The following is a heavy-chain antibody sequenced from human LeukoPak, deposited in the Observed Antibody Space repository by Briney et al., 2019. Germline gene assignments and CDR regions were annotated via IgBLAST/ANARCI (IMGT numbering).Heavy chain of an antibody. CDR2: LVIGSNNT. V-gene: IGHV1-58*01. CDR1: GFTFTDSA. Sequence: EASVKVSCKTSGFTFTDSAVQWVRQARGQRLEWIGWLVIGSNNTTYAQKFQGRVTMTRDTSTSTVYMELSSLRSEDTAVYYCARDFIRAAAGLDYWGQGTLVIVSS. J-gene: IGHJ4*02. CDR3: ARDFIRAAAGLDY. D-gene: IGHD6-13*01.